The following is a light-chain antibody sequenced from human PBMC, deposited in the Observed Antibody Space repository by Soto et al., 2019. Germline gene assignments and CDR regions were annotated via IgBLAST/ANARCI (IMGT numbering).Light chain of an antibody. CDR2: GAS. CDR1: QSVSSY. V-gene: IGKV3-20*01. J-gene: IGKJ1*01. Sequence: EVVMTQSAATLSVSPGERSTLSFRASQSVSSYLAWYQQKPGQAPRLLIYGASNRATGIPDRFSGSGSGTDFTLTISRLEPEDFAVYYCQQYGSSGTFGQGTKVDIK. CDR3: QQYGSSGT.